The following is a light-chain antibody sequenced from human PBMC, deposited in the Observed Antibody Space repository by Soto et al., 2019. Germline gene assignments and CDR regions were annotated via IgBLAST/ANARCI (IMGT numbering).Light chain of an antibody. V-gene: IGKV3-15*01. CDR1: QHVNNN. CDR2: GVS. J-gene: IGKJ5*01. CDR3: QQYEKWPPSIT. Sequence: IEITRSPATLSASPGDRCTLSCSSSQHVNNNLAWYQQKPGQAPRLLIYGVSTRATGISARFSGGGSVTEFTLTISSLQSEDFAVYYCQQYEKWPPSITFGQGTRLEIK.